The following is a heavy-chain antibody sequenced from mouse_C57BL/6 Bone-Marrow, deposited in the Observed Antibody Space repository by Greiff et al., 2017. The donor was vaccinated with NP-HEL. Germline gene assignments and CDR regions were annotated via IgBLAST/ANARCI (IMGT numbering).Heavy chain of an antibody. CDR2: INPNNGGT. CDR1: GYTFTDYY. J-gene: IGHJ3*01. CDR3: ARLGLGD. D-gene: IGHD2-4*01. Sequence: EVQLQQSGPELVKPGASVKISCKASGYTFTDYYMNWVKQSHGKSLEWIGDINPNNGGTSYNQKFKGKATLTVDKSSSTAYMELRSLTSEDSAVYYCARLGLGDWGQGTLVTVSA. V-gene: IGHV1-26*01.